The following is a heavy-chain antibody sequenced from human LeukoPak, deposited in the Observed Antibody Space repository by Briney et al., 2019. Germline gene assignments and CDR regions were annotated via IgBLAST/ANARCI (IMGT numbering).Heavy chain of an antibody. CDR3: VKITSVTGGDC. D-gene: IGHD1-1*01. CDR1: GFTFSAYA. V-gene: IGHV3-64D*09. Sequence: GGSLRLSCSASGFTFSAYAMYWVRQAPGKGLEYVSGISNNGGSSFYADSVKGRFTIFRDNSKNTLYLQMSSLRAGDTAVYYCVKITSVTGGDCWGQGTRLTVSS. J-gene: IGHJ4*02. CDR2: ISNNGGSS.